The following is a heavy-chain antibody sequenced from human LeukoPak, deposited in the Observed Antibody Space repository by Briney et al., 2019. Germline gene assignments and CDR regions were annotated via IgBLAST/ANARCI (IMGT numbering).Heavy chain of an antibody. D-gene: IGHD3/OR15-3a*01. J-gene: IGHJ3*02. CDR1: GYTFTGYY. CDR3: TRAIGLDAFDI. CDR2: INPNSGGT. Sequence: ASVKVSCKASGYTFTGYYMHWVRQAPGQGLEWMGWINPNSGGTNYAQKFQGRVTKTGETPISTAYMELSRLRSDDTAVYYCTRAIGLDAFDIWGQGTMVTVSS. V-gene: IGHV1-2*02.